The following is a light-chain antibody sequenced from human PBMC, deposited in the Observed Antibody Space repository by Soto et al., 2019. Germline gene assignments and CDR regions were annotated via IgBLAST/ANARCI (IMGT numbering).Light chain of an antibody. J-gene: IGKJ2*01. CDR3: QYFGSSPPYT. Sequence: EIVLTQSPGTLSLSPGERATLSCRASQSVSSYYLAWYQQKPGQAPRLLIYRAASRATGIPDRFGGSGSGTDFTLTISRLEPEDFAVYFCQYFGSSPPYTFGQGTKLEIK. V-gene: IGKV3-20*01. CDR1: QSVSSYY. CDR2: RAA.